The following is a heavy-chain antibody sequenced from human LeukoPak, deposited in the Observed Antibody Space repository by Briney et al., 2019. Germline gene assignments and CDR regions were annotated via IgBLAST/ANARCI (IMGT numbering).Heavy chain of an antibody. Sequence: SGPTLVNPTQTLTLTCTFSGFSLRKSGVDVGWIRQPPGKALEWLALIYWDDDKRYSPSLKSRLTITKDMSKNQVVLTMTNMDPVDTATYYCARVDSSNWYHAFDLWGQGTMATVFS. CDR1: GFSLRKSGVD. V-gene: IGHV2-5*02. CDR3: ARVDSSNWYHAFDL. CDR2: IYWDDDK. J-gene: IGHJ3*01. D-gene: IGHD6-13*01.